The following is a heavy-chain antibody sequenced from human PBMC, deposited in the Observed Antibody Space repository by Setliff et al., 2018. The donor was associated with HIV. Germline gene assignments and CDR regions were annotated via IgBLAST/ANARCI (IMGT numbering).Heavy chain of an antibody. D-gene: IGHD1-26*01. CDR1: GFTFSSYS. CDR3: ARDGGSSPSPVSDYYYYYMDV. CDR2: ISSSRSTI. Sequence: GGSLRLSCAASGFTFSSYSMNWVRQAPGKGLEWVSYISSSRSTIYYADSVKGRFTISRHNAKNSVYLQMNSLRAEDTAVYYCARDGGSSPSPVSDYYYYYMDVWGKGTTVTVSS. J-gene: IGHJ6*03. V-gene: IGHV3-48*01.